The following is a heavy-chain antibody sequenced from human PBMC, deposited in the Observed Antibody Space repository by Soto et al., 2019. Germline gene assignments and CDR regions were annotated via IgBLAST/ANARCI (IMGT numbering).Heavy chain of an antibody. Sequence: PGGSLRLSCAASGFSFTGFDMHWVRQAPGKGLEWVAVIWYDGSNEYFADSVKGRFTISRDNSKNTVYLQMNSLRAEDTAVYYCAKENRLLDYWGLGTLVTVSS. CDR3: AKENRLLDY. D-gene: IGHD6-25*01. J-gene: IGHJ4*02. CDR1: GFSFTGFD. CDR2: IWYDGSNE. V-gene: IGHV3-33*06.